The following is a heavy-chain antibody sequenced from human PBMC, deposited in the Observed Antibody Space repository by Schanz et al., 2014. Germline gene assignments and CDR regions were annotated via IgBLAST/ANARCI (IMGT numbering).Heavy chain of an antibody. V-gene: IGHV3-21*04. J-gene: IGHJ3*01. CDR2: IYINSGST. CDR1: GFIFSAYT. Sequence: EVQLVESGGGLVKPGESLRLSCAASGFIFSAYTMNWVRQAPGKGLEWVSSIYINSGSTNYADSVKGRFIISRDSSKNTLFLQMNSLRAEDTAVYFCARDGGRDGYNLAFDVWGQGTLVTVSS. D-gene: IGHD5-12*01. CDR3: ARDGGRDGYNLAFDV.